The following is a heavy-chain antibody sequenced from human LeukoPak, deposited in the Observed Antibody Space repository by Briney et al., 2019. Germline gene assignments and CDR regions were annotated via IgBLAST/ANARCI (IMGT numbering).Heavy chain of an antibody. Sequence: SETLSLTCTVSGGSISSYYWSWIRQPPGKGLEWIGYIYYSGSTNYNPSLKSRVTISVDTSKNQFSLKLSSVTAADTAVYYCARVRRFPYSSGRGDAFDIWGQGTMVTVSS. V-gene: IGHV4-59*01. J-gene: IGHJ3*02. D-gene: IGHD6-19*01. CDR2: IYYSGST. CDR3: ARVRRFPYSSGRGDAFDI. CDR1: GGSISSYY.